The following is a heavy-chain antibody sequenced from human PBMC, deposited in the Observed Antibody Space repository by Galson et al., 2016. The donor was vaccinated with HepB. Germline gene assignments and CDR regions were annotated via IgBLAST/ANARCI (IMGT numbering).Heavy chain of an antibody. Sequence: SLRLSCAASGFTFSDYTISWVRQAPGKGLDWVSVISDSGYSTYYADSVKGRFTISRDNSKNTVYLQMHGLRAEDTALYYCAKGFRSGTTAHGMDVWGQGTTVTVS. D-gene: IGHD1-7*01. J-gene: IGHJ6*02. CDR3: AKGFRSGTTAHGMDV. CDR2: ISDSGYST. V-gene: IGHV3-23*01. CDR1: GFTFSDYT.